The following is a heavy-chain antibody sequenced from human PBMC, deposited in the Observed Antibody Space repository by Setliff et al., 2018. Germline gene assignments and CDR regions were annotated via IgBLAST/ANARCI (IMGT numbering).Heavy chain of an antibody. CDR2: IKSKTDGGTT. D-gene: IGHD3-22*01. CDR3: TTVGYDSRTTPIDY. Sequence: PGGSLRLSCAASGFTFDDYAMHWVRQAPGKGLEWVSLIKSKTDGGTTDYAAPVKGRFTISRDDSKNTLYLQMNSLKTEDTAVYYCTTVGYDSRTTPIDYWGQGTLVTVSS. V-gene: IGHV3-15*07. J-gene: IGHJ4*02. CDR1: GFTFDDYA.